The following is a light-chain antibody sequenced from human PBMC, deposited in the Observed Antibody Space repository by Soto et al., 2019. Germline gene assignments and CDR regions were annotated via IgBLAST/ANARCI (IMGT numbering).Light chain of an antibody. CDR2: EVS. V-gene: IGLV2-18*01. Sequence: QSALTQPPSVSGSPGQSVTISCTGTSSDVGSYNRVSWYQQPPGTAPKLMIYEVSNRPSGVPDRFSGSKSGNTASLTISGLQAEDEADYCCSLYTSSSTFKFGGGTKLTVL. CDR3: SLYTSSSTFK. J-gene: IGLJ2*01. CDR1: SSDVGSYNR.